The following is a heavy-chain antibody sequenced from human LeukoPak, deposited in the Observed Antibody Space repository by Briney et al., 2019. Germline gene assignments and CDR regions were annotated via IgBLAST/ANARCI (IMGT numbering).Heavy chain of an antibody. J-gene: IGHJ4*02. D-gene: IGHD4-23*01. CDR3: ARDSGLRWGPVY. V-gene: IGHV3-11*05. CDR1: GFTFSDYY. CDR2: ISSSSSYT. Sequence: PGGSLRLSCAASGFTFSDYYMSWIRQAPGKGLEWVSYISSSSSYTNYADSVKGRFTISRDNAKNSLYLQMNSLRAEDTAVYYCARDSGLRWGPVYWGQGTLVTVSS.